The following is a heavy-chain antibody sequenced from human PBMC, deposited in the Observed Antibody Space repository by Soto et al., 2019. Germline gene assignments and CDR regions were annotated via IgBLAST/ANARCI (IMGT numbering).Heavy chain of an antibody. V-gene: IGHV4-30-2*06. J-gene: IGHJ5*02. Sequence: SETLSLTCAVSGGSISSGGYSWSWIRQSPGKGLEWIGYIYHSGITYYNPSLKSRVTISVDRSKNQFSLKLSSVTAADTAVYYCARVPDRWGQGTLVTVS. CDR1: GGSISSGGYS. CDR2: IYHSGIT. D-gene: IGHD2-2*01. CDR3: ARVPDR.